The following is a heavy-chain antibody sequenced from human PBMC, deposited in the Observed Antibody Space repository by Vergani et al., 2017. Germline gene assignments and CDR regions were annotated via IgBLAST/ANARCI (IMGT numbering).Heavy chain of an antibody. CDR2: IHYSENT. J-gene: IGHJ4*02. CDR1: FDSIRNLY. Sequence: QVQLQESGPGLVKSSETLSLTCSVSFDSIRNLYCNWIRQPPGKGLEWIGSIHYSENTNYNPPLKTRVTISVDTSKNQFSLTLTSVTAADTAVYYCASDTHSGQRAGRWGQGILVTVTS. CDR3: ASDTHSGQRAGR. V-gene: IGHV4-59*11. D-gene: IGHD6-19*01.